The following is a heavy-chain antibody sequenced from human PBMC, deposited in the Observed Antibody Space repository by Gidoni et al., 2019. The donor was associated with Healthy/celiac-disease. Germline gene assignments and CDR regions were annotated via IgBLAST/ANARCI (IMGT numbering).Heavy chain of an antibody. V-gene: IGHV4-59*01. CDR2: TYYSGST. CDR3: ARGPGGRSPIDY. D-gene: IGHD2-15*01. CDR1: GGSISSYY. J-gene: IGHJ4*02. Sequence: QAQLQDSGPGLVKPSETLSLTCTVSGGSISSYYWSWIRQPPGKGLEWIGYTYYSGSTNYTPSHKSRVTISVDTSRNQFSLKLSSVTAADTAVYYCARGPGGRSPIDYWGQGTLVTVSS.